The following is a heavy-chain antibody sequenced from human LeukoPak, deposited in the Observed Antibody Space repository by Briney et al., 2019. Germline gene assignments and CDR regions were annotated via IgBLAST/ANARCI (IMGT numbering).Heavy chain of an antibody. D-gene: IGHD2-15*01. CDR3: ARARDIVVVVAATPLPDYGMDV. J-gene: IGHJ6*02. CDR2: INPNSGCT. V-gene: IGHV1-2*02. CDR1: GYTFTGYY. Sequence: EASVKVSCKASGYTFTGYYMHWVRQAPGQGLEWMGWINPNSGCTNYAEKLQGRFTMTRDTSISSAHMEMSRLRSDDTAAYYCARARDIVVVVAATPLPDYGMDVWGQGTTVTVSS.